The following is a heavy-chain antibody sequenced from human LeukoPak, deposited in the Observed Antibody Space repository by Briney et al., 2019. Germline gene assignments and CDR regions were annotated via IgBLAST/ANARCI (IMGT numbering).Heavy chain of an antibody. V-gene: IGHV4-34*01. D-gene: IGHD3-3*01. J-gene: IGHJ5*02. CDR3: ARAAGYYDFWSGYHP. Sequence: PSEPLSLPCAAYGGSFSGYYWSWIRQPPGKGLEWIGEINHSGSTNYNQSLKSRVTISVDTSKNQFSLKLSSVTAADTAVYYCARAAGYYDFWSGYHPWGQGTLVTVSS. CDR2: INHSGST. CDR1: GGSFSGYY.